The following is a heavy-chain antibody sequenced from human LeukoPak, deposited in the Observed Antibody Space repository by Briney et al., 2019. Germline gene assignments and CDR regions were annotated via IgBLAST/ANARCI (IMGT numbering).Heavy chain of an antibody. CDR3: AGHHPRNTVDF. CDR1: GGSISNYY. V-gene: IGHV4-59*08. D-gene: IGHD2/OR15-2a*01. J-gene: IGHJ4*02. Sequence: PSETLSLTCTVSGGSISNYYWSWIRQPPGKGLEWIGYISHSGSTNYSPSLRSRVTISLDTSKNQFSLKLSSVTAADTAVYYCAGHHPRNTVDFWGQGTLVTVSS. CDR2: ISHSGST.